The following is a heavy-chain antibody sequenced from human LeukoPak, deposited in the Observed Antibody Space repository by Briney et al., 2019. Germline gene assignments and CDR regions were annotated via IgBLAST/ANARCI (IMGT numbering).Heavy chain of an antibody. V-gene: IGHV3-33*01. Sequence: PGGSLRLSCAPPGIPFSSFGMHGLRQAPGKGREWVAVIWYDESNKYPVDSVKGRSTISRDNSKNTLYPQMNSLTAEDTAVYYCARDGTVTAGPFDPWGGGTLVTVSP. CDR1: GIPFSSFG. CDR3: ARDGTVTAGPFDP. D-gene: IGHD4-17*01. J-gene: IGHJ5*02. CDR2: IWYDESNK.